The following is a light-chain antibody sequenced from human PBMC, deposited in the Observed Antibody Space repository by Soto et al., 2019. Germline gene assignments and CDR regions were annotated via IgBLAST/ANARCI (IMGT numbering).Light chain of an antibody. CDR3: QQYNSSPLN. CDR2: DAS. Sequence: DIQMTQSPSTLSASVGDRVTITCRANQSISDWLAWYQQKPGKAPKLLIYDASNLESGVPSRFSGSGSGTEFTLTFSSLQPDDFATYYFQQYNSSPLNFGGGTKMEIK. V-gene: IGKV1-5*01. J-gene: IGKJ4*01. CDR1: QSISDW.